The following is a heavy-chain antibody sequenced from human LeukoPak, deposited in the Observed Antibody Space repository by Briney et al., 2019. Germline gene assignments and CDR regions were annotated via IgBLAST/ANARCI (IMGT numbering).Heavy chain of an antibody. CDR1: GGSISSYY. J-gene: IGHJ4*01. V-gene: IGHV4-59*08. D-gene: IGHD4-11*01. CDR2: IYYSGST. Sequence: PSETLSLTCTVSGGSISSYYWSWIRQPPGKGLEWIGYIYYSGSTNYNPSLKSRVTISVDTSKNQFSLKLSSVTAADTAVYYCARLMDYTYFDYWGHGTLVTVSS. CDR3: ARLMDYTYFDY.